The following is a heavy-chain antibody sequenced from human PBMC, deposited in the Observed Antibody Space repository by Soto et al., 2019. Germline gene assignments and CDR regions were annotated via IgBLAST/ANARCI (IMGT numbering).Heavy chain of an antibody. CDR1: GYTFTDYW. Sequence: PGESLKISFKGSGYTFTDYWINWVRQMPGKGLEWMGRIDPSDSYTKYSPSFQGHVTISATKSITTVFLQWSSLRASDTAMYYCARQIYDSDTGPNFQYYFDSWGQGTPVTVSS. CDR2: IDPSDSYT. D-gene: IGHD3-22*01. J-gene: IGHJ4*02. CDR3: ARQIYDSDTGPNFQYYFDS. V-gene: IGHV5-10-1*01.